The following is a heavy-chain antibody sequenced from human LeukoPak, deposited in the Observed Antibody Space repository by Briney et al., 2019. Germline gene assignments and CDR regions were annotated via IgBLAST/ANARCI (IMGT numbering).Heavy chain of an antibody. J-gene: IGHJ4*02. D-gene: IGHD3-22*01. V-gene: IGHV1-18*01. CDR1: GYTFTSYG. CDR2: ISAYNGNT. Sequence: SVKVSCKASGYTFTSYGISWVRQAPGQGLEWMGWISAYNGNTNYAQKLQGSVTMTTDTSTSTAYMELRSLRSDDTAVYYCARAYYYDSSGYYSLDYWGQGTLVTVSS. CDR3: ARAYYYDSSGYYSLDY.